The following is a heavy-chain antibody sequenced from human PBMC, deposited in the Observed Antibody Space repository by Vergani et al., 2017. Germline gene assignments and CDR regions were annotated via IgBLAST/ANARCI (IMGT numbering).Heavy chain of an antibody. D-gene: IGHD2-2*01. CDR3: ARDRVVPAASNGGKVGLIDY. Sequence: EVQLLESGGGLVQPGGSLRLSCAASGFTFSTCAMTWVRQAPGKGLEWVSTISSDGGSTYYADSVKGRFTISRDNSKNTLSLQMNSLTAEDPAIYYCARDRVVPAASNGGKVGLIDYWGQGTLVTVSS. J-gene: IGHJ4*02. CDR2: ISSDGGST. CDR1: GFTFSTCA. V-gene: IGHV3-23*01.